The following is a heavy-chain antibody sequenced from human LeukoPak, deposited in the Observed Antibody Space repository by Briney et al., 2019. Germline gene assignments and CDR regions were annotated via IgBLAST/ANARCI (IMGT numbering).Heavy chain of an antibody. CDR2: INHSGST. Sequence: PSETLSLTCAVYGGSFSGYYWSWIRQPPGKGLEWIGEINHSGSTNYNPSLKSRVTMSVDTSKNQFSLKLSSVTAADTAVYYCARDFRGGQARPTGGFAFDIWGQGTMVTVSS. CDR1: GGSFSGYY. J-gene: IGHJ3*02. CDR3: ARDFRGGQARPTGGFAFDI. D-gene: IGHD3-10*01. V-gene: IGHV4-34*01.